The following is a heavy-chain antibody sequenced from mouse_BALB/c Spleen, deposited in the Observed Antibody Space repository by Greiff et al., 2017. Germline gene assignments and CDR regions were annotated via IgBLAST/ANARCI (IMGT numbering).Heavy chain of an antibody. J-gene: IGHJ3*01. CDR3: ARDYRYETTPFAY. Sequence: VQLKQSGPGLVKPSQSLSLTCSVTGYSITSGYYWNWIRQFPGNKLEWMGYISYDGSNNYNPSLKNRISITRDTSKNQFFLKLNSVTTEDTATYYCARDYRYETTPFAYWGQGTLVTVSA. D-gene: IGHD2-14*01. CDR2: ISYDGSN. CDR1: GYSITSGYY. V-gene: IGHV3-6*02.